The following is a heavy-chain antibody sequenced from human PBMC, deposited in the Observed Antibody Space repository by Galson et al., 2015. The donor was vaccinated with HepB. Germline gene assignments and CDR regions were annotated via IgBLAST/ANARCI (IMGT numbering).Heavy chain of an antibody. Sequence: SETLSLTCAIYGGSFSGYYWSWIRQPPGKGLEWIGEINHSGSTNYNPSLKSRVTISVDTSKNQFSLKLSSVTAADTAVYYCAREYYSGYDPLIDYWGQGTLVTVSS. V-gene: IGHV4-34*01. J-gene: IGHJ4*02. CDR2: INHSGST. D-gene: IGHD5-12*01. CDR3: AREYYSGYDPLIDY. CDR1: GGSFSGYY.